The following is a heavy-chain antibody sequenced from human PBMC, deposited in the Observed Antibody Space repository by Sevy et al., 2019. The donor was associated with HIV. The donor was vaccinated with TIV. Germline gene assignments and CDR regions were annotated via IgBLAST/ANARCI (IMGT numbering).Heavy chain of an antibody. D-gene: IGHD6-6*01. Sequence: GESLKISCAASGFTFSSYWMSWVRQAPGKGLEWVANIKQDGSEKYYVDSVKGRFTISRDNAKNSLYLQMNSLRAEDTAVYYCARGSAVLRFHFDYWGQGTLVTVSS. V-gene: IGHV3-7*01. J-gene: IGHJ4*02. CDR2: IKQDGSEK. CDR1: GFTFSSYW. CDR3: ARGSAVLRFHFDY.